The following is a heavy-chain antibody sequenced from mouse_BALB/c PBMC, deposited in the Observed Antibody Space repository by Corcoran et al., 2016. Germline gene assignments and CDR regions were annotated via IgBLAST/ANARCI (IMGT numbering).Heavy chain of an antibody. V-gene: IGHV1S136*01. CDR3: AREGRANWDAFAY. D-gene: IGHD4-1*02. Sequence: EVQLQQSGPELVKPGASVKMSCKASGYTFTSYVMQWVKQKPGQGLEWIGYINPYNDGTKYNEKFKGKATLTSDKSSSTAYMELSSLTSEDSAVYYCAREGRANWDAFAYGGQGTLVTVSA. CDR1: GYTFTSYV. J-gene: IGHJ3*01. CDR2: INPYNDGT.